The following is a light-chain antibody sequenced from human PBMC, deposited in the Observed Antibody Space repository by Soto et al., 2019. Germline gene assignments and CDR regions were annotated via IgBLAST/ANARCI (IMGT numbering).Light chain of an antibody. J-gene: IGLJ1*01. CDR1: SSDVGNYIY. CDR3: TSYTTSGTDV. V-gene: IGLV2-14*01. CDR2: EVS. Sequence: QSVLTQPASVSGSPGQSITISCTGTSSDVGNYIYVFWFQQHPGKAPKLIISEVSNRPSGVSSRFSGSRSGNTASLTISGLQAEDEAHYYCTSYTTSGTDVFGTGTKVTVL.